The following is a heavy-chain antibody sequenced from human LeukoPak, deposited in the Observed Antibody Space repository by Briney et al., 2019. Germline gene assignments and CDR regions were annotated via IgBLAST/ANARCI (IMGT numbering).Heavy chain of an antibody. D-gene: IGHD6-13*01. Sequence: ASVQVSCKVSGYTFISYGISWVRQAPGQGLEWMGWISAYNGDTNYAQKLQGRVSMTTDTSTTTAYMELRSLRSDDTAVYYCARDPTPGIAAAVFDYWGQGTLVTVSS. J-gene: IGHJ4*02. CDR3: ARDPTPGIAAAVFDY. V-gene: IGHV1-18*01. CDR1: GYTFISYG. CDR2: ISAYNGDT.